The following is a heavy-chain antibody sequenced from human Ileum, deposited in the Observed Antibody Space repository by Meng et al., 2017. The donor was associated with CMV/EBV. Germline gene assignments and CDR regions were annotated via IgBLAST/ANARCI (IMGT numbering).Heavy chain of an antibody. D-gene: IGHD1-26*01. J-gene: IGHJ5*02. V-gene: IGHV4-4*07. CDR3: AKLCSGSACNWLSP. CDR1: GGSIINYY. CDR2: IHSSGET. Sequence: SGPGLVQPSETLPLTCTVSGGSIINYYWTWIRQPAGMGLEWLGRIHSSGETTYRPSLQRRITMSVDTSKNQVSLTLKSVTAADTAVYYCAKLCSGSACNWLSPWGLGTLVTVSS.